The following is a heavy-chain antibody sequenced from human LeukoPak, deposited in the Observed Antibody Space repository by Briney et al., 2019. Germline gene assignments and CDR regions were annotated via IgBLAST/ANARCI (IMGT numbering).Heavy chain of an antibody. CDR1: GFTFSSYS. CDR2: ISSSSSYI. D-gene: IGHD6-6*01. V-gene: IGHV3-21*01. J-gene: IGHJ4*02. Sequence: LRLSCAASGFTFSSYSMNWVRQAPGQRVEWVSSISSSSSYIYSADSVKGRFTISRDNAKNSLYLQMNRLRAEDAAVYYCARGHSSSSLAYWGQGTLVTVSS. CDR3: ARGHSSSSLAY.